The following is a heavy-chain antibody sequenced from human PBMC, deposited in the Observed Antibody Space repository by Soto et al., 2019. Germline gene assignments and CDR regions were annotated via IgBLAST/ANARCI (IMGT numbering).Heavy chain of an antibody. CDR3: ASSAGLDHLLNYYGLNV. J-gene: IGHJ6*02. CDR2: IIPVLGTP. D-gene: IGHD6-13*01. Sequence: QVLLVQSSAEVKKPGSSVKVSCKASGGTFTSTAFSWVRQAPGQGLEWMGGIIPVLGTPNNAQKFQPRLTVTADASTTTVHMELSSLRSDDTAVYYCASSAGLDHLLNYYGLNVWGQGTTVTVSS. CDR1: GGTFTSTA. V-gene: IGHV1-69*01.